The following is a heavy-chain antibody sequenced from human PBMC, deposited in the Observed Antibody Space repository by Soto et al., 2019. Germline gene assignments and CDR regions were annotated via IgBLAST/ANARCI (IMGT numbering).Heavy chain of an antibody. CDR2: IYSGGST. CDR1: GFTVSSNY. CDR3: ARDLLVTVTTFRPWYFDL. J-gene: IGHJ2*01. Sequence: EVQLVESGGGLVQPGGSLRLSCAASGFTVSSNYMSWVRQAPGKGLEWVSVIYSGGSTYYADSVKGRFTISRDNSKNTLYLQMNSLRAEDTAVYYCARDLLVTVTTFRPWYFDLWGRGTLVTVSS. D-gene: IGHD4-17*01. V-gene: IGHV3-66*01.